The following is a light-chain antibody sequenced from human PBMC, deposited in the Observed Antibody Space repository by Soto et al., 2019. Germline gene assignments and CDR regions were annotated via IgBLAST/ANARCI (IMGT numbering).Light chain of an antibody. Sequence: QSVLTQPPSVSGAPGQRVTISCTGSSSNIGAGYDVHWYQQLPGTAPKLLIYGNNNRPSGVSDRFSASKSGTSASLAITGLQAEDEADYYCQSYDSSLTGYVAFGGGTKLTVL. J-gene: IGLJ2*01. V-gene: IGLV1-40*01. CDR2: GNN. CDR1: SSNIGAGYD. CDR3: QSYDSSLTGYVA.